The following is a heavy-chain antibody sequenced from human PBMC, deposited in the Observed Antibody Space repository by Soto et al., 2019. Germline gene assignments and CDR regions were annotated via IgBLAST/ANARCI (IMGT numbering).Heavy chain of an antibody. CDR1: GYSFTSYW. V-gene: IGHV5-51*01. D-gene: IGHD2-15*01. CDR2: IYPGDSDT. CDR3: ARHRIEAGLGYYYYYGMDV. J-gene: IGHJ6*02. Sequence: PGESLKISCKGSGYSFTSYWIGWVRQMPGKGLEWMGIIYPGDSDTRYSPSFQGQVTISADKSISTAYLQWSSLKASDTAMYYCARHRIEAGLGYYYYYGMDVWGQGTTVTVSS.